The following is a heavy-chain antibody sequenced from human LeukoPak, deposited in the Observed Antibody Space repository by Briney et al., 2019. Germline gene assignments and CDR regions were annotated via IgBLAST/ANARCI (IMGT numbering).Heavy chain of an antibody. CDR2: ISPDGSST. CDR1: QFTFKKYW. D-gene: IGHD1-1*01. Sequence: GGSLRLSCVASQFTFKKYWMHWVRQALGRRLVWLSHISPDGSSTMYADSVRGRFTISRDNAKNTLYLQMNSLRAEDTAVYFCAAVWRYWGQGTLVTVSS. V-gene: IGHV3-74*03. CDR3: AAVWRY. J-gene: IGHJ4*02.